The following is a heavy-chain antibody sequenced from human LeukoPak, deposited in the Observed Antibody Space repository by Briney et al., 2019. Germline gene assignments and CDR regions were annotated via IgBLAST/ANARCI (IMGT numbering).Heavy chain of an antibody. D-gene: IGHD3-22*01. CDR1: GFTFSNAW. CDR2: IKSKTDGGTT. V-gene: IGHV3-15*01. J-gene: IGHJ4*02. Sequence: GGSLRLSCAASGFTFSNAWMSWVRQAPGKGLEWVGRIKSKTDGGTTDYAAPVKGRFTISRDDSKNTLYLQMNSLKTEDTAVYYCTTDFMIVVATFFDYWGQGTLVTVSS. CDR3: TTDFMIVVATFFDY.